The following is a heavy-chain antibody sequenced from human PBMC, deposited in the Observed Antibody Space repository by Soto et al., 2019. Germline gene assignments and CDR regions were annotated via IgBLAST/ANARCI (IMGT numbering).Heavy chain of an antibody. CDR2: ISWNSGSI. Sequence: GGSLRLSCAASGFTFDDYAMHWVRQAPGKGLEWVSGISWNSGSIGYADSVKGRFTISRDNAKNSLYLQMNSLRAEDTALYYCAKDLIAVAGFDAFDIWGQGTMVTVSS. CDR1: GFTFDDYA. CDR3: AKDLIAVAGFDAFDI. V-gene: IGHV3-9*01. D-gene: IGHD6-19*01. J-gene: IGHJ3*02.